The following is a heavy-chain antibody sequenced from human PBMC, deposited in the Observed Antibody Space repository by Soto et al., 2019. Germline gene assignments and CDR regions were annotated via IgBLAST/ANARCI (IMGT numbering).Heavy chain of an antibody. CDR3: ARGPPSPYYYDSSGHRQYYFDY. V-gene: IGHV1-69*13. CDR2: IIPIFGTA. Sequence: SVKVSCKASGGTFSSYAISWVRQAPGQGLEWMGGIIPIFGTANYAQKFQGRVTITADESTSTAYMELSSLRSEDTAVYYCARGPPSPYYYDSSGHRQYYFDYWGQGTLVTVSS. D-gene: IGHD3-22*01. CDR1: GGTFSSYA. J-gene: IGHJ4*02.